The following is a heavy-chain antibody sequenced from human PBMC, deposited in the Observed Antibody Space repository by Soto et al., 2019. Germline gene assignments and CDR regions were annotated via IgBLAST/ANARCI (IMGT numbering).Heavy chain of an antibody. CDR1: GGSISSYY. V-gene: IGHV4-59*01. Sequence: SETLSLTCTVSGGSISSYYWSWIRQPPGKGLEWIGYIYYSGSTNYNPSLKSRVTISVDTSKNQFSLKLSSVTAADTAVYYCARESMVGAYLPQYEVEGAFDIWGQGTMVS. J-gene: IGHJ3*02. D-gene: IGHD1-26*01. CDR2: IYYSGST. CDR3: ARESMVGAYLPQYEVEGAFDI.